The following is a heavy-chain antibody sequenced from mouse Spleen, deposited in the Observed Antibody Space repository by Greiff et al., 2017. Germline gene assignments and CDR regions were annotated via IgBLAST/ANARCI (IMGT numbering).Heavy chain of an antibody. J-gene: IGHJ3*01. D-gene: IGHD2-1*01. CDR1: GYTFTDYE. Sequence: QVHVKQSGAELVRPGASVTLSCKASGYTFTDYEMHWVKQTPVHGLEWIGAIDPETGGTAYNQKFKGKAILTADKSSSTAYMELRSLTSEDSAVYYCTTYGNYGWFAYWGQGTLVTVSA. CDR3: TTYGNYGWFAY. V-gene: IGHV1-15*01. CDR2: IDPETGGT.